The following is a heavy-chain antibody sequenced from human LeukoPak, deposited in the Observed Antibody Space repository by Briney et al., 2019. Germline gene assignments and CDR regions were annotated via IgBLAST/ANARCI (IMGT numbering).Heavy chain of an antibody. D-gene: IGHD3-3*01. J-gene: IGHJ6*02. CDR2: ISSSSSYI. CDR1: GFTLTTYA. V-gene: IGHV3-21*01. CDR3: ARDYDPSYGMDV. Sequence: GGSLRLSCAASGFTLTTYAMNWVRQAPGKGLEWVSSISSSSSYIYYADSVKGRFTISRDNAKNSLYLQMNSLRAEDTAVYYCARDYDPSYGMDVWGQGTTVTVSS.